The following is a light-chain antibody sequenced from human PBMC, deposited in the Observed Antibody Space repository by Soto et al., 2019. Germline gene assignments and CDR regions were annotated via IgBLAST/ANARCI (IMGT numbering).Light chain of an antibody. CDR3: QQYFSYPLT. Sequence: AIRMTQSPSSFSASTGDRVTITCRASQGISSHLALYQVKPGKAPRLLIYTASYLESGVPSRFSCSGSGTDFTLTISSLQSEDFAVYYCQQYFSYPLTFGGGTKVEIK. CDR2: TAS. V-gene: IGKV1-8*01. CDR1: QGISSH. J-gene: IGKJ4*01.